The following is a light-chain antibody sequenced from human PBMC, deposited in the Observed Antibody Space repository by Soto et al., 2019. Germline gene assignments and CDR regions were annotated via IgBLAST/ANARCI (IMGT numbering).Light chain of an antibody. CDR1: SSNIGAGFD. J-gene: IGLJ2*01. CDR2: NNK. CDR3: QSYDSSLSAI. Sequence: QSVLTQPPSVSGAPGQRVTISCTGSSSNIGAGFDVHWYQQLPGTAPKLLIYNNKNRPSGVPDRFSGSKSDTSASLAITGLQAEDEADYYCQSYDSSLSAIFGGGTKVTVL. V-gene: IGLV1-40*01.